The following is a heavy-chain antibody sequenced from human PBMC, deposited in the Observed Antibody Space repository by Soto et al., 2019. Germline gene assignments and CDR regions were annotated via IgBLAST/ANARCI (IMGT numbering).Heavy chain of an antibody. J-gene: IGHJ4*02. D-gene: IGHD3-10*02. V-gene: IGHV3-74*03. CDR2: ITSDGSGT. Sequence: EVQLVESGGGLIQPGGSLRLSCAASGFTFSGYWMHWVRQAPGKGLEWVSRITSDGSGTAYADFVKGRFSIFRDNAKNTVSLQMDSLRVEDTAVYYCGRNAIFVRGVPDEYWGQGTPVTVSS. CDR1: GFTFSGYW. CDR3: GRNAIFVRGVPDEY.